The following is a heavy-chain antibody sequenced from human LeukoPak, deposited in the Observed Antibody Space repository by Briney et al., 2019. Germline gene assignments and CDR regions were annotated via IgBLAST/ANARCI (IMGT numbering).Heavy chain of an antibody. D-gene: IGHD2-2*01. J-gene: IGHJ4*02. Sequence: GGSLRLSCAASGFTFDDYTMHWVRQAPGKGLEWVSVISWDGATAYYADSVKGRFTISRDNSKNTLYLQMNSLRAEDTAVYYCAKGVVVAPDVTPFDYWGQGTLVTVSS. V-gene: IGHV3-43*01. CDR2: ISWDGATA. CDR1: GFTFDDYT. CDR3: AKGVVVAPDVTPFDY.